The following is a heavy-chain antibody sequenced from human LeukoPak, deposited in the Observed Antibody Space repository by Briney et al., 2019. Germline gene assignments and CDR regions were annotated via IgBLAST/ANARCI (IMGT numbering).Heavy chain of an antibody. CDR2: ISGRGGST. CDR3: ARRNYGVPDY. Sequence: GGSLRLSCAASGFTFSTYAMSWVRQAPGKGLDWVSAISGRGGSTFYADSVKGRFTISRDNAKNSLYLQMNSLGAEDTAVYYCARRNYGVPDYWGQGTLVTVSS. V-gene: IGHV3-23*01. D-gene: IGHD4-17*01. J-gene: IGHJ4*02. CDR1: GFTFSTYA.